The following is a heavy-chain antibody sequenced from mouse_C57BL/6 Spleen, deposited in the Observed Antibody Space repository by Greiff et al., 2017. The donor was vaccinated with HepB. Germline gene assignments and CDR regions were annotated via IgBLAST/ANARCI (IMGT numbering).Heavy chain of an antibody. CDR3: ARHGQLRLQGFAY. J-gene: IGHJ3*01. CDR2: ISGGGGNT. Sequence: DVKLVESGGGLVKPGGSLKLSCAASGFTFSSYTMSWVRQTPEKRLEWVATISGGGGNTYYPDSVKGRCTISRDNAKNTLYLQMSSLRSEDTALYYCARHGQLRLQGFAYWGQGTLVTVSA. D-gene: IGHD3-2*02. CDR1: GFTFSSYT. V-gene: IGHV5-9*01.